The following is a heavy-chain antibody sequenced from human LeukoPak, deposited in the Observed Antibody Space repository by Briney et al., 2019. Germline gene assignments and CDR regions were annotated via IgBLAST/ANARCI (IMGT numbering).Heavy chain of an antibody. J-gene: IGHJ3*02. D-gene: IGHD3-22*01. CDR3: ARDRVYYYDSSYELSSDAFDI. V-gene: IGHV1-46*01. Sequence: ASVTVSCKASGYTFTSYYMHWVRQAPGQGLEWMGIINPSGGSTSYAQKFQGRVTMTRDTSTSTVYMELSSLRSEDTAVYYCARDRVYYYDSSYELSSDAFDIWGQGTMVTVSS. CDR1: GYTFTSYY. CDR2: INPSGGST.